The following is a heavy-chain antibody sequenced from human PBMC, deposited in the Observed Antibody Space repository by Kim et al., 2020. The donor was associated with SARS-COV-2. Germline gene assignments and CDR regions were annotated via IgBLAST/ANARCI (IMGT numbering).Heavy chain of an antibody. CDR3: TSLATYYDFWSGYWGYFDY. CDR1: GFTFGDYA. V-gene: IGHV3-49*03. D-gene: IGHD3-3*01. Sequence: GGSLRLSCTASGFTFGDYAMSWFRQAPGKGLEWVGFIRSKAYGGTTEYAASVKGRFTISRDDSKSIAYLQMNSLKTEDTAVYYCTSLATYYDFWSGYWGYFDYWGQGTLVTVSS. J-gene: IGHJ4*02. CDR2: IRSKAYGGTT.